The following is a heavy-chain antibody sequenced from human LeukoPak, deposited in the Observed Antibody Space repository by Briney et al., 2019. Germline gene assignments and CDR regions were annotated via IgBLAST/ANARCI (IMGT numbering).Heavy chain of an antibody. Sequence: PGGSLRLSCAASGFTFSSYWMHWVRQAPGKGLVWVSRINSDGSSTSYADSVKGRFTISRDNAKNTLYLQMNSLRAEDTAVYYCARQRGPTYYYDSSSHDAFDIWGQGTMVTVSS. V-gene: IGHV3-74*01. CDR3: ARQRGPTYYYDSSSHDAFDI. J-gene: IGHJ3*02. D-gene: IGHD3-22*01. CDR1: GFTFSSYW. CDR2: INSDGSST.